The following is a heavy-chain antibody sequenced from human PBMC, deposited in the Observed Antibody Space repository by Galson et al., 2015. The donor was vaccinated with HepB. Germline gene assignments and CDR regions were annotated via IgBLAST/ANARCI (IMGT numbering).Heavy chain of an antibody. D-gene: IGHD2-2*01. CDR3: ARGDIVVGPDLHAFDI. V-gene: IGHV3-30-3*01. Sequence: SLRLSCAASGFTFSSYAMHWVRQAPGKGLEWVAVISYDGSNKYYADSVKGRFTISRDNSKNTLYLQMNSLRAEDTAVYYCARGDIVVGPDLHAFDIWGPGTMVPVSS. J-gene: IGHJ3*02. CDR1: GFTFSSYA. CDR2: ISYDGSNK.